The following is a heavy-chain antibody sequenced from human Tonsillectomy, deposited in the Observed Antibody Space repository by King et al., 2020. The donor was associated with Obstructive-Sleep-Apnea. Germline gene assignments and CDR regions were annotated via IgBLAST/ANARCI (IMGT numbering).Heavy chain of an antibody. CDR2: IYYSGST. J-gene: IGHJ5*02. CDR1: GGSISSSSYY. V-gene: IGHV4-39*07. D-gene: IGHD3-3*01. CDR3: SRDRDYYDFWSGRNWFDP. Sequence: QLQESGPGLVKPSETLSLTCTVSGGSISSSSYYWGWIRQPPGKGLEWIGSIYYSGSTYYNPSLKSRVTISLDTSKNQFSLKLSSVTAADTAVYYCSRDRDYYDFWSGRNWFDPGGQGILVTVSS.